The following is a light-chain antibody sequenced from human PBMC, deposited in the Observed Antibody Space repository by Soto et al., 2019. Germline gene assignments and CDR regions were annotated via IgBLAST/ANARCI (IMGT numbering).Light chain of an antibody. CDR2: DVN. CDR3: SSHAGDNNPFV. V-gene: IGLV2-8*01. CDR1: SSDVGGYNF. Sequence: QSALTQPPSASGSPGQSVTISCTGTSSDVGGYNFVSWYQQHPGKAPKLMIYDVNKRPSGVPDRFSGSKSANTASLTVSGLQAEDEADSYCSSHAGDNNPFVFGTGTKVTVL. J-gene: IGLJ1*01.